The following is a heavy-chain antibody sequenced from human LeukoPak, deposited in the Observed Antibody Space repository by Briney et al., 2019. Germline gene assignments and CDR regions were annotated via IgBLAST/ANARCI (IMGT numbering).Heavy chain of an antibody. CDR2: ISYDGSNK. CDR3: ARDPFGYCSSTSCYKVGADTAMAYYYGMDV. CDR1: GFTFSSYA. Sequence: GGSLRLSCAASGFTFSSYAMHWVRQAPGKGLEWVAVISYDGSNKYYADSVKGRFTISRDNSKNTPYLQMNSLRAEDTAVYYCARDPFGYCSSTSCYKVGADTAMAYYYGMDVWGQGTTVTVSS. V-gene: IGHV3-30-3*01. J-gene: IGHJ6*02. D-gene: IGHD2-2*02.